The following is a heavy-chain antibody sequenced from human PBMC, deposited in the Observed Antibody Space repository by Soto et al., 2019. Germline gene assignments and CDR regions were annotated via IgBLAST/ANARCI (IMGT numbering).Heavy chain of an antibody. CDR3: ARGEVVASNWFDP. CDR1: GGSIIDSGSFY. V-gene: IGHV4-31*03. CDR2: NYYSGTT. D-gene: IGHD2-15*01. Sequence: QVQLLESGPGLVKPSQTLSLTCTVSGGSIIDSGSFYWNWIRQHPGKGLERIGYNYYSGTTYYNRSLKSRATISRDTSMNQFSLKFTAVTAADTAIYYCARGEVVASNWFDPWGQGTLVTVSS. J-gene: IGHJ5*02.